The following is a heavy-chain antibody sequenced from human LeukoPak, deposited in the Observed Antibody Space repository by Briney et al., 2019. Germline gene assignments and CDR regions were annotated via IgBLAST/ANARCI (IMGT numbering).Heavy chain of an antibody. D-gene: IGHD3-22*01. CDR3: ARDSHFYDSSQSGAGYMDV. CDR2: INTNTGNP. J-gene: IGHJ6*03. CDR1: GYTFTGYY. V-gene: IGHV7-4-1*02. Sequence: GASVKVSCKASGYTFTGYYMHWVRQAPGQGLEWMGWINTNTGNPTYVQGFTGRFVFSLDTSVSTAYLQISSLKAEDTAVYYCARDSHFYDSSQSGAGYMDVWGKGTTVTVSS.